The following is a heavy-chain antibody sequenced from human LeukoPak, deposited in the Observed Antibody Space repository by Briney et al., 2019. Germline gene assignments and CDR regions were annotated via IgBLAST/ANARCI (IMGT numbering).Heavy chain of an antibody. CDR1: GYTLTELS. Sequence: ASVKVSCEVSGYTLTELSMHWVRQAPGKGLEWMGGFDPEDGETIYAQKFQGRVTMTEDTSTDTAYMELSSLRSEDTAVYYCATGEYCSGGSCYSNYYYYYGMDVWGQGTTVTVSS. J-gene: IGHJ6*02. CDR2: FDPEDGET. V-gene: IGHV1-24*01. CDR3: ATGEYCSGGSCYSNYYYYYGMDV. D-gene: IGHD2-15*01.